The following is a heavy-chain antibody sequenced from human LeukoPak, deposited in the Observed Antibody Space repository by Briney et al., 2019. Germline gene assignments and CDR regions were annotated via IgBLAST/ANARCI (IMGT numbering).Heavy chain of an antibody. CDR3: ARGGYYYDSSGYYADYYYYYGMDV. D-gene: IGHD3-22*01. CDR2: IYYSGST. CDR1: GGSISSGGYY. Sequence: SETLSLTCTVSGGSISSGGYYWSWIRQHPGKGLEWIGYIYYSGSTYYNPSLKSRVTISVDTSKNQFSLKLSSVTAADTAVYYCARGGYYYDSSGYYADYYYYYGMDVWGQGTTVTVSS. J-gene: IGHJ6*02. V-gene: IGHV4-31*03.